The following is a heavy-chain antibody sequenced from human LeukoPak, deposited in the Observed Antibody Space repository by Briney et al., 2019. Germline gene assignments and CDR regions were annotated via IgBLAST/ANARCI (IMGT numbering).Heavy chain of an antibody. D-gene: IGHD6-19*01. J-gene: IGHJ4*02. CDR3: ARGEEQWLVLDY. CDR2: IIPILGIA. V-gene: IGHV1-69*04. CDR1: GYTLTELS. Sequence: SVKVSCKVSGYTLTELSMHWVRQAPGQGLEWMGRIIPILGIANYAQKFQGRVTITADKSTSTAYMELSSLRSEDTAVYYCARGEEQWLVLDYWGQGTLVTVSS.